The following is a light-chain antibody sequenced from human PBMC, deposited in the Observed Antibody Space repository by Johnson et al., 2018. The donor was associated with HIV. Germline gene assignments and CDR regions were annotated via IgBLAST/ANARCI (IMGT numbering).Light chain of an antibody. Sequence: QSVLTQPPSVSAAPGQKVSISCSGNSSNIGNNYVSWYQQLPGTAPKLLIYVNNKRPSGIPDRFSGSKSGTSATLRITGPQTGDEAVYYCGTRERSLSALYVFETGTKVTVL. CDR2: VNN. V-gene: IGLV1-51*01. CDR1: SSNIGNNY. CDR3: GTRERSLSALYV. J-gene: IGLJ1*01.